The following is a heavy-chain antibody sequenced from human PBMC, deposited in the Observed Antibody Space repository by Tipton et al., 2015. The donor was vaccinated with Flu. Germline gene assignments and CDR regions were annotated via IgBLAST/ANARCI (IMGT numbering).Heavy chain of an antibody. D-gene: IGHD6-13*01. Sequence: TLSLTCTVSGGSVSSGSYYWSWIRQPPGKGLEWIGYIYYSGSTNYNPSLKSRVTISVDTSKNQFSLKLSSVTAADTAVYYCARDSSSWTSYYYYYMDVWGKGTTVTVSS. V-gene: IGHV4-61*01. CDR3: ARDSSSWTSYYYYYMDV. CDR2: IYYSGST. CDR1: GGSVSSGSYY. J-gene: IGHJ6*03.